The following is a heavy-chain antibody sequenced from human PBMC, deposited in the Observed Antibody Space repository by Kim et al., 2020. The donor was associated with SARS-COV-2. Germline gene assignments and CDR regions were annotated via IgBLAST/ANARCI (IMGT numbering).Heavy chain of an antibody. D-gene: IGHD6-6*01. J-gene: IGHJ2*01. Sequence: GGSLRLSCAASGFTFSSYAMHWVRQAPGKGLEWVAVIWYDGSNKYYADSVKGRFTISRDNSKNTPYLQMNSLRAEDTAVYYCAKEGTPIAAYNWYFDLWGRGTLVTVSS. CDR1: GFTFSSYA. V-gene: IGHV3-33*06. CDR3: AKEGTPIAAYNWYFDL. CDR2: IWYDGSNK.